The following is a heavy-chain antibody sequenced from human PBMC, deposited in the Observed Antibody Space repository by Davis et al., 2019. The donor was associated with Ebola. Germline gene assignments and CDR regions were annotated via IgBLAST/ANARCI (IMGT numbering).Heavy chain of an antibody. D-gene: IGHD3-22*01. CDR1: GFTFSSYW. Sequence: GESLKISCAASGFTFSSYWMSWVRQAPGKGLEWVGRTRNKANSYTTEYAASVKGRFTISRDDSKNSLYLQMNSLKTEDTAVYYCARVTYYYDSSGYYLTDYWGQGTLVTVSS. CDR3: ARVTYYYDSSGYYLTDY. V-gene: IGHV3-72*01. J-gene: IGHJ4*02. CDR2: TRNKANSYTT.